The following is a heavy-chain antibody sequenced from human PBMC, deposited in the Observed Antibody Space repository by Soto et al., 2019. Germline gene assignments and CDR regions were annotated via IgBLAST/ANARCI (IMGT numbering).Heavy chain of an antibody. J-gene: IGHJ4*02. V-gene: IGHV1-69*01. CDR3: ARDAGDMVRGVMGFFDY. CDR1: GGTFSSDA. D-gene: IGHD3-10*01. CDR2: IIPISGTT. Sequence: QVQLVQSGAEVKKPGSSVKVSCKASGGTFSSDAIIWVRQAPGRGLEWMGGIIPISGTTNYAQKFQGSVTITADESTSTVYMELSSLRSEDTAVYYCARDAGDMVRGVMGFFDYWGQGTLVTVSS.